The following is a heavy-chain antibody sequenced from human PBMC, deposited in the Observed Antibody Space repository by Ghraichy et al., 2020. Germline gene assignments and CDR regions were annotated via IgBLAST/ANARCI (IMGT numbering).Heavy chain of an antibody. CDR2: IYYSGST. CDR1: GGSISSGGYY. V-gene: IGHV4-31*03. J-gene: IGHJ4*02. Sequence: SETLSLTCTVSGGSISSGGYYWSWIRQHPGKGLEWIGYIYYSGSTYYNPSLKSRVTISVDTSKNQFSLKLSSVTAADTAVYYCASGILRGANYDFWSGYSRHFDYWGQGTLVTVSS. CDR3: ASGILRGANYDFWSGYSRHFDY. D-gene: IGHD3-3*01.